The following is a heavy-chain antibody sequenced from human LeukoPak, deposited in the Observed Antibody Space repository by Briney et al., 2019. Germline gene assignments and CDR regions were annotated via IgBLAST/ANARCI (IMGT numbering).Heavy chain of an antibody. CDR3: ARGSSSSGWGDY. CDR1: GGSISSYY. V-gene: IGHV4-59*01. Sequence: SETLSLTCTVSGGSISSYYWSWLRQPPGKGLEWVGYYSGTTKYNPSLKSRVTISVDTTKNHFSLKLSSVTAADTAVYYCARGSSSSGWGDYWGQGTLVTVSS. J-gene: IGHJ4*02. CDR2: YSGTT. D-gene: IGHD6-19*01.